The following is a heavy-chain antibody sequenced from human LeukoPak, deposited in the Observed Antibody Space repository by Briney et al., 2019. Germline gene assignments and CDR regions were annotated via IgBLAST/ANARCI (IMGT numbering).Heavy chain of an antibody. V-gene: IGHV3-43*02. CDR3: AKDGEYRMVVITGHYYYYGMDV. CDR2: ISGDDTST. CDR1: GFTFKDSA. D-gene: IGHD3-22*01. J-gene: IGHJ6*02. Sequence: PGGSLRLSCAASGFTFKDSAMHWVRQAPGKGLEWVSLISGDDTSTKYADSVKGRFTISRDNSKNTLYLQMNSLRAEDTAVYYCAKDGEYRMVVITGHYYYYGMDVWGQGTTVTVSS.